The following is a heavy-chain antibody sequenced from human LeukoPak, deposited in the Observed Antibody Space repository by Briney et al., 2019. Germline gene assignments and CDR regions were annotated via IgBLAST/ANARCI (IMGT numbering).Heavy chain of an antibody. D-gene: IGHD2/OR15-2a*01. J-gene: IGHJ4*02. CDR2: ISPSGNAV. Sequence: GGSLRLSCAASGFKFNDYYMTWIRQAPGKGLEWVSYISPSGNAVFYADSVKGRFTISRDNARRSLYLQMNSLRDEDTAVYYCARGGYGWTFNQWGQGTLVSVSS. CDR1: GFKFNDYY. CDR3: ARGGYGWTFNQ. V-gene: IGHV3-11*01.